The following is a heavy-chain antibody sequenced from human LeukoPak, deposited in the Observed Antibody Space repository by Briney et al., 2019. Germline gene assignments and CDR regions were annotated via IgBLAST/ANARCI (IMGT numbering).Heavy chain of an antibody. Sequence: PGGSLRLSCAASGFAFRTYSMNWVRQTPGEGLEWMSFISTNSDTISYADSVKGRFTTSRDNARNLLYLQMNSLRVEDTAVYYCAKDRGWCFEYWGQGTVVTVSS. CDR1: GFAFRTYS. CDR3: AKDRGWCFEY. V-gene: IGHV3-48*01. CDR2: ISTNSDTI. D-gene: IGHD6-19*01. J-gene: IGHJ4*02.